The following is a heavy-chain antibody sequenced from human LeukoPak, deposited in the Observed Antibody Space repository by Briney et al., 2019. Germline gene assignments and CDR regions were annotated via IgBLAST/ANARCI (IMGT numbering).Heavy chain of an antibody. V-gene: IGHV1-18*01. CDR1: GYTFTNYG. CDR3: ARVGRGCSSIRCYWEDWFDP. J-gene: IGHJ5*02. D-gene: IGHD2-2*01. CDR2: ISGYNANA. Sequence: ASVTVSCKASGYTFTNYGITWIREAPGQGPEWLVWISGYNANAHYAQNVQGRVTLTTDTSTNTAYMELRGLTSDDTAMYYCARVGRGCSSIRCYWEDWFDPWGQGTLVIVSS.